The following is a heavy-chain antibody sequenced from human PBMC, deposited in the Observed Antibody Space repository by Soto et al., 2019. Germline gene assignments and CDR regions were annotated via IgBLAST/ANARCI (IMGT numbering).Heavy chain of an antibody. Sequence: SETLSLTCTVSGGSVSSGDYFWSWLRQSPGKRLEWIAYIYYSGSTNYNPSLKSRATISVDTSKSQVSLTLTSMTAADAALYYRAGSPNNSFYYFGVWDQGTAVTASS. D-gene: IGHD3-10*01. V-gene: IGHV4-61*08. CDR3: AGSPNNSFYYFGV. CDR1: GGSVSSGDYF. J-gene: IGHJ6*02. CDR2: IYYSGST.